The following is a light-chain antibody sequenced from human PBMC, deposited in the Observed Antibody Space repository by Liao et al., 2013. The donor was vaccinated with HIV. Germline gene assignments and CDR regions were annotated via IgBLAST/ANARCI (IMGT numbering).Light chain of an antibody. CDR2: NDS. J-gene: IGLJ1*01. CDR1: NIGSKS. Sequence: SYELTQPPSVSVAPGKTARITCGGNNIGSKSVHWCQQKAGQAPVVVIYNDSDRPSGIPERFSGSNSGNTATLTISRVEAGDEADYYCQVWDTSRNQNVFGTGTKVTVL. CDR3: QVWDTSRNQNV. V-gene: IGLV3-21*01.